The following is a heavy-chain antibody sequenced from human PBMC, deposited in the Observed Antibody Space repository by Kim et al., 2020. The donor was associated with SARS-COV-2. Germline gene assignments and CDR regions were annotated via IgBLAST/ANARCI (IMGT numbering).Heavy chain of an antibody. J-gene: IGHJ1*01. D-gene: IGHD6-13*01. CDR3: ASLGSIAAAGTYFQH. Sequence: KLQGRVTITADESTSTAYMELSSLRSEDTAVYYCASLGSIAAAGTYFQHWGQGTLVTVSS. V-gene: IGHV1-69*01.